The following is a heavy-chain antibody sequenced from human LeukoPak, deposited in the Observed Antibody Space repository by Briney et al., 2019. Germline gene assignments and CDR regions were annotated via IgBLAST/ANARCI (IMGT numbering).Heavy chain of an antibody. V-gene: IGHV3-23*01. J-gene: IGHJ3*01. Sequence: GGSLRLSCAASGFTFSDYALIWVRQAPGKGLEWISAIRGTGGTTYYADSVKGRCTISRDNSRNTVYLQMNGLRAEDTALYFCGKDPNGDYVGAFDFWGPGTMVTVPS. CDR2: IRGTGGTT. D-gene: IGHD4-17*01. CDR3: GKDPNGDYVGAFDF. CDR1: GFTFSDYA.